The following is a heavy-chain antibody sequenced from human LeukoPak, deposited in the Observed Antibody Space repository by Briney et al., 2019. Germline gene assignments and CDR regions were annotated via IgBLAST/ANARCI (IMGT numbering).Heavy chain of an antibody. CDR1: GFTFSSFA. CDR3: AKSPWQHPGEDWFDP. J-gene: IGHJ5*02. D-gene: IGHD3-10*01. V-gene: IGHV3-23*01. Sequence: PGGSLRLSCAASGFTFSSFAMRWVRPAPGEGLEGDSAISGGGGSTYYADSVNGRFTISRDNSKNTLYLQMNSLRAEDTAVYYCAKSPWQHPGEDWFDPWGQGTLVTVSS. CDR2: ISGGGGST.